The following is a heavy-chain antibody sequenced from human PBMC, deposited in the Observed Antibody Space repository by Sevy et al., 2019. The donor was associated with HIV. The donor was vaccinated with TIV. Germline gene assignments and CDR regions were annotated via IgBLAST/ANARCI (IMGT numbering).Heavy chain of an antibody. CDR1: GYTFSNYW. V-gene: IGHV5-51*01. Sequence: GESLKISCKGSGYTFSNYWIGWVRQMPGKGLEWMGVIYPGDSDTSYSPSFQGQVNISADKSSSTAYLQWSSLKTSDTAIYYCARCPTVVVPAAEYYFDYWGQGTLVTVSS. D-gene: IGHD2-2*01. CDR3: ARCPTVVVPAAEYYFDY. J-gene: IGHJ4*02. CDR2: IYPGDSDT.